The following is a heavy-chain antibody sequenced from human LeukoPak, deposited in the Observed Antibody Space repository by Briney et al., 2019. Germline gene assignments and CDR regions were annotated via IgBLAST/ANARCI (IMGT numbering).Heavy chain of an antibody. CDR1: GGSITSYY. Sequence: PSETLSLTCTVSGGSITSYYCNWIRQPPGKGLEWIGYSYYSGSAIYSPSLKSRATISLDTSKNQFSLKLSSVPAADTAVYYCASASIAARVNWFDPWGQGTLVTVSS. D-gene: IGHD6-6*01. CDR2: SYYSGSA. J-gene: IGHJ5*02. V-gene: IGHV4-59*08. CDR3: ASASIAARVNWFDP.